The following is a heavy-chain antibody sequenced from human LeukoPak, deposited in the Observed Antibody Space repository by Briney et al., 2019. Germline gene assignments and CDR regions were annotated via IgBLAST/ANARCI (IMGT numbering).Heavy chain of an antibody. Sequence: PSETLSLTCTVSGGSISSSSYYWAWIRQPPGKGRDWIGTIYYTGNTFYNPSLKSRVTISVDSSKNQFSLKLSSVTAADTAVYYCARASFNVVFGNWFDPWGQGTLVTVSS. J-gene: IGHJ5*02. CDR2: IYYTGNT. CDR1: GGSISSSSYY. D-gene: IGHD2-8*01. V-gene: IGHV4-39*01. CDR3: ARASFNVVFGNWFDP.